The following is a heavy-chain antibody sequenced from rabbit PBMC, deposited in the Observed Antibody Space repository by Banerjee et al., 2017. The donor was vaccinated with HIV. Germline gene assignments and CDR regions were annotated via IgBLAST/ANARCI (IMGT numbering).Heavy chain of an antibody. CDR1: GLDFSSSYW. CDR3: ARGSTGGYAINL. Sequence: QSLEESGGDPVQPEGSLTLTCKASGLDFSSSYWMCWVRQAPGKGLEWIGCIDAGSSGSTYYASWVNGRFTLSRENTQNTLSLQMNSLTAADTATYFCARGSTGGYAINLWGQGTLVTVS. D-gene: IGHD1-1*01. V-gene: IGHV1S40*01. CDR2: IDAGSSGST. J-gene: IGHJ4*01.